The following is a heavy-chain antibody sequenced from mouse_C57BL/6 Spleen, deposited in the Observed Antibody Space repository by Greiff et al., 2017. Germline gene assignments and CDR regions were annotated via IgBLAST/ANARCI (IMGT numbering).Heavy chain of an antibody. D-gene: IGHD2-12*01. CDR2: IDPTDSDT. Sequence: QVQLQQPGAELVKPGASVKLSCKASGYTFTSYWMQWVKQRPGQGLEWIGEIDPTDSDTNYNQKFRGKATLTEDTSSSTAYMQLSSLTSEDSAVYYSARWEVTTHAMDYWGQGASVTVS. CDR3: ARWEVTTHAMDY. V-gene: IGHV1-50*01. J-gene: IGHJ4*01. CDR1: GYTFTSYW.